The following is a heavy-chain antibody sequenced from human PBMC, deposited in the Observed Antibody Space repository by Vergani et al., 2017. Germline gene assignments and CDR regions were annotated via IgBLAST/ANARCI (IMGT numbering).Heavy chain of an antibody. D-gene: IGHD3-22*01. V-gene: IGHV5-51*01. CDR2: IYPGDSDT. J-gene: IGHJ4*02. CDR3: ARPYYDSSGYYPYYFDY. CDR1: GYSFTSYW. Sequence: EVQLVQSGAEVKKPGESLKISCKGSGYSFTSYWIGWVRQMPGKGLEWMGIIYPGDSDTRYSPSFQGQVTISADKSISTAYLQWSSLKASDTATYYCARPYYDSSGYYPYYFDYWGQGTLVTVSS.